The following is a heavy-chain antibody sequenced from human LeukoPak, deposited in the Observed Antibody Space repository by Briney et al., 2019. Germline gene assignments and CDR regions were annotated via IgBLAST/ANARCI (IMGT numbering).Heavy chain of an antibody. CDR1: GFTFDDYA. CDR2: IIWNSGRM. J-gene: IGHJ6*03. V-gene: IGHV3-9*01. Sequence: GGSLRLSCAAAGFTFDDYAMHWVRQAPGKGLEWVSTIIWNSGRMEYADSVKGRFTISRDNAKNSLYLQMNSLRDEDTALYYCAKDGQRRAVSVVTYMDVWGKGTTVTVSS. D-gene: IGHD6-19*01. CDR3: AKDGQRRAVSVVTYMDV.